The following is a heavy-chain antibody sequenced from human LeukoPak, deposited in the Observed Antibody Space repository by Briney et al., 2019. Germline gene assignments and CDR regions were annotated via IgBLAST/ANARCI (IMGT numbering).Heavy chain of an antibody. CDR1: GYTFTSYG. Sequence: ASVKVSCKASGYTFTSYGISWVRQAPGQGLEWMGWINPNSGGTNYAQKFQGRVTMTRDTSISTAYMELSRLRSDDTAVYYCAREGELPTDFDYWGQGTLVTVSS. D-gene: IGHD1-26*01. CDR3: AREGELPTDFDY. J-gene: IGHJ4*02. V-gene: IGHV1-2*02. CDR2: INPNSGGT.